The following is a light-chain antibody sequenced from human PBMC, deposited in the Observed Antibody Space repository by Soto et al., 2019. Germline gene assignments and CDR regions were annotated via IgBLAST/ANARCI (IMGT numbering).Light chain of an antibody. CDR2: ENN. J-gene: IGLJ2*01. Sequence: QSVLTQPPSVSATPGQRVSISCSGSSSNIGSSDVYWYQQLPGTAPKLFIYENNRRPSGVPDRFSGSKSGTSASLAISGLRSEDEADYYCATWDDSLSGPVFGGGTKLTIL. CDR3: ATWDDSLSGPV. CDR1: SSNIGSSD. V-gene: IGLV1-47*01.